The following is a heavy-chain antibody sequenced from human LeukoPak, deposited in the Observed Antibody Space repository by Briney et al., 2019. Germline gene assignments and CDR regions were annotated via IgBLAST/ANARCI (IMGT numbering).Heavy chain of an antibody. V-gene: IGHV3-23*01. CDR3: AKVGYNNILTGDYNDYFDY. Sequence: WGSLRLSCAASGLTFSSYAVSWVRQAPEKGLEWVSVTSGTGDKTYYAESAKGRFTIFRDNSKNTLYLQMNSLRAEDTAIYYCAKVGYNNILTGDYNDYFDYWGQGTLVTVSS. J-gene: IGHJ4*02. CDR1: GLTFSSYA. D-gene: IGHD3-9*01. CDR2: TSGTGDKT.